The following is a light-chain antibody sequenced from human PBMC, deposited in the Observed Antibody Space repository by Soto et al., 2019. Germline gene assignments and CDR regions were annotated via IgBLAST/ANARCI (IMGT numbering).Light chain of an antibody. J-gene: IGKJ4*01. CDR1: QSISSY. CDR3: QQANSFPLT. V-gene: IGKV1-39*01. Sequence: DIQMTQSPSSLSASVGDRVTITCXASQSISSYLNWYQQKPGKAPKLLIYAASSLQSGVPSRFSGSGSGTDFTLTISSLQPEDFATYYCQQANSFPLTFGGGTKVDIK. CDR2: AAS.